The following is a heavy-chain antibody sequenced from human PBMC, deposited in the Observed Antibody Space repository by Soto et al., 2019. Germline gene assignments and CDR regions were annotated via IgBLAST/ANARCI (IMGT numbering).Heavy chain of an antibody. J-gene: IGHJ4*02. V-gene: IGHV3-21*01. D-gene: IGHD5-12*01. CDR2: ISSSSSYI. CDR3: AREVSQYGGYDFDY. Sequence: EVQLVESGGGLVKPGGSLRLSCAASGFTFSSYRMNWVRQAPGKGLEWVSSISSSSSYIYYADSVKGRFTISRDNAKSSLYLQMNSRRDEATAVYYCAREVSQYGGYDFDYWGQGTLVTVSS. CDR1: GFTFSSYR.